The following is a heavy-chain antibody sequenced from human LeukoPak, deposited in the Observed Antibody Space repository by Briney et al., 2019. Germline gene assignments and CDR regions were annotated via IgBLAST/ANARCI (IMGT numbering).Heavy chain of an antibody. V-gene: IGHV3-53*01. CDR3: ARGENGIGAAFDI. CDR2: THSDGST. J-gene: IGHJ3*02. Sequence: QPGGSLRLSCAASGFTNYMSWVRQAPGKGLEWVSLTHSDGSTYYADSVKGRFTISRAKSENSLHLQMNTLRAEDTAVYYCARGENGIGAAFDIWGQGTVVIVSS. CDR1: GFTNY. D-gene: IGHD3-16*01.